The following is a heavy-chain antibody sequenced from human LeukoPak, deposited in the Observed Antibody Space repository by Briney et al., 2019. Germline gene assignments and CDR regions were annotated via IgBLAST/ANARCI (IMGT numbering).Heavy chain of an antibody. CDR2: ISSNGGST. J-gene: IGHJ1*01. CDR1: GFSFSSYT. Sequence: GGSLRLSCAASGFSFSSYTMHWVRQAPGKGLECVSAISSNGGSTHYADSVKGRFTISRDNSKNTLYLQMGSLKTEDMAVYYCARGSGTLWGQGALVTVSS. D-gene: IGHD1-26*01. V-gene: IGHV3-64*02. CDR3: ARGSGTL.